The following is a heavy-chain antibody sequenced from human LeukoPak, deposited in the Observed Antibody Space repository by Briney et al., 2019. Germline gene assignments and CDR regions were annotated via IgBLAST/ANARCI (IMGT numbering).Heavy chain of an antibody. J-gene: IGHJ4*02. CDR2: INPGGSAE. CDR1: GFTFSTYW. CDR3: ARLSVRAGTVEY. Sequence: GGSLRLSCAASGFTFSTYWLMWVRQAPGKGLEWVANINPGGSAEYYVDSVKGRFTISRDNARNSVYLQMNSLRGEDTAVYYCARLSVRAGTVEYWGQGTLVTVSS. D-gene: IGHD3-10*01. V-gene: IGHV3-7*05.